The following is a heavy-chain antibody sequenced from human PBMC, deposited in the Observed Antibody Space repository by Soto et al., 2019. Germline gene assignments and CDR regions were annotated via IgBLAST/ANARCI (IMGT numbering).Heavy chain of an antibody. Sequence: SEPLSLTCAVDGGSFRGFYWSWIRKPTGKGLEWIGEINHSGSTNYNPSLKSRVTISVDTSKNQFSLKLSSVTAADTAVYYCARVRLHGSGSYYRWLWWFDPWGQGTLVTVSS. CDR2: INHSGST. J-gene: IGHJ5*02. D-gene: IGHD3-10*01. CDR1: GGSFRGFY. CDR3: ARVRLHGSGSYYRWLWWFDP. V-gene: IGHV4-34*01.